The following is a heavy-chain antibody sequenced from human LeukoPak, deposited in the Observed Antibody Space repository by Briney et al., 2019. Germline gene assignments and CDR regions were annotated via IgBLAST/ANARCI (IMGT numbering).Heavy chain of an antibody. J-gene: IGHJ4*02. CDR3: ATEHIAAAAPTIDGDYQRRYFDY. V-gene: IGHV1-24*01. CDR2: FDPEDGET. CDR1: GYTLTELS. D-gene: IGHD6-13*01. Sequence: GASVKVSCKVSGYTLTELSMHWVRQAPGKGLEWMGGFDPEDGETIYAQKFQGRVTMTEDTSTDTAYMGLSSLRSEDTAVYYCATEHIAAAAPTIDGDYQRRYFDYWGQGTLVTVSS.